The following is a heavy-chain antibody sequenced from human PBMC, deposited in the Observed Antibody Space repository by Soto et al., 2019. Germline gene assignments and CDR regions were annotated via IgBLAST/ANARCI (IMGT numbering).Heavy chain of an antibody. Sequence: VRQMPGKGLEWMGIIYPGDSDTRYSPSFQGQVTISADKSISTAYLQWSSLKASDTAMYYCARYGSGSYFRYYYYYGMDVWGQGTTVTV. D-gene: IGHD3-10*01. J-gene: IGHJ6*02. CDR3: ARYGSGSYFRYYYYYGMDV. V-gene: IGHV5-51*01. CDR2: IYPGDSDT.